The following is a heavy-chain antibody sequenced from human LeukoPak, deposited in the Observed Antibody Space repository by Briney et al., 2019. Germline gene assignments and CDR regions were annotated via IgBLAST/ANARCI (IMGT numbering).Heavy chain of an antibody. CDR3: ARTRPQDYGTSYMDV. D-gene: IGHD4-17*01. J-gene: IGHJ6*03. V-gene: IGHV4-59*07. Sequence: PSDSLSLTCNLSGDSISSDYWSWIRQTPGKGLEWIGFIFHSGTTDYNPSLQSRATISIDTSRKSFALKLLSVTAADTAVYYCARTRPQDYGTSYMDVSRTGATVTVSS. CDR2: IFHSGTT. CDR1: GDSISSDY.